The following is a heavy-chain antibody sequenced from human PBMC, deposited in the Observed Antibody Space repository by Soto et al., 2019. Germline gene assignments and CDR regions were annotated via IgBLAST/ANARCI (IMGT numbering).Heavy chain of an antibody. J-gene: IGHJ4*02. CDR3: AKDLAELALDY. V-gene: IGHV3-23*01. CDR2: TSGSGGRT. CDR1: GFTFSTYA. Sequence: EVQLLESGGRLVQPGGSLRLSCAASGFTFSTYAMSWVHQAPGKGLEWGSATSGSGGRTYYADSVKGRFTISRDNSKNTLYLQMNSLRAGDTAVYYCAKDLAELALDYWGQGTLVTVSS. D-gene: IGHD1-1*01.